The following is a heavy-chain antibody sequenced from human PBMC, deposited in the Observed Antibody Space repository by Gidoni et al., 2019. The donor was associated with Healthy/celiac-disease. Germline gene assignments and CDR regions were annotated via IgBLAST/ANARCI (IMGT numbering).Heavy chain of an antibody. Sequence: EWVAVIWYDGSNKYYADSVKGRFTISRDNSKNTLYLQMNSLRAEDTAVYYCARDREYYCGGDCYSDAFDIWGQGTMVTVSS. D-gene: IGHD2-21*02. J-gene: IGHJ3*02. CDR3: ARDREYYCGGDCYSDAFDI. V-gene: IGHV3-33*01. CDR2: IWYDGSNK.